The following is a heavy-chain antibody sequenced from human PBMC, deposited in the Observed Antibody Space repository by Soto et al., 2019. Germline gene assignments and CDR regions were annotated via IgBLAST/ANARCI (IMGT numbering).Heavy chain of an antibody. CDR3: ARGLDQPPVGLYFDT. V-gene: IGHV1-69*06. CDR1: GGTFNSYL. Sequence: QVQLVQSGAEVKNPGSSVKVSCKTSGGTFNSYLIDWVRQAPGQGLDWMGGIIPAFGTAKYAQKFQVRATITADKSTTTASMELRTLTSEDTAVYYCARGLDQPPVGLYFDTWGQGTLVTVSS. D-gene: IGHD2-2*01. J-gene: IGHJ4*02. CDR2: IIPAFGTA.